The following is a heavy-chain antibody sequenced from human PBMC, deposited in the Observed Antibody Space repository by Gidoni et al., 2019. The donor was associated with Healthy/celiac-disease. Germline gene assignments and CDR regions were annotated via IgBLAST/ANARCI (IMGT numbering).Heavy chain of an antibody. CDR2: IYYSGRT. J-gene: IGHJ3*02. D-gene: IGHD5-12*01. V-gene: IGHV4-39*01. CDR3: ARHEVLEMATIVDADCAFDI. CDR1: GGSISSSSYS. Sequence: QLQLPQSASGLVKPSETLSLTCAVTGGSISSSSYSWCWIRQPPGKGLEWIGSIYYSGRTYYNPSLKSRVTISVDTSKNQFSLKLSSVTAADTAVYYCARHEVLEMATIVDADCAFDIWGQGTMVTVSS.